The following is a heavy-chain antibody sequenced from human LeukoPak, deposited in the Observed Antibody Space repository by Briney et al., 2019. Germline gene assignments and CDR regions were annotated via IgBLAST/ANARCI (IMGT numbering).Heavy chain of an antibody. Sequence: GGSLRLACAVSGFTFSDFWMNWVRRSPGKGLEWVASINQNGGETSYVDSVKGRFTISRDNPKNSLYLQMSSLRAEDTAVYYCARDGTAPGLYFDLWGQGTLVTVSS. J-gene: IGHJ4*01. CDR2: INQNGGET. CDR3: ARDGTAPGLYFDL. D-gene: IGHD6-13*01. V-gene: IGHV3-7*01. CDR1: GFTFSDFW.